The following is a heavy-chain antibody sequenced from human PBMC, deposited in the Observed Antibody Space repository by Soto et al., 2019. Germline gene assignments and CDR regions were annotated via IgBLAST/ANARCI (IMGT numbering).Heavy chain of an antibody. Sequence: QVQLQESGPGLVKPSQTLSLTCTVSGGSISSGGYYWSWIRQHPGKGLEWIGYIYYSGSTYYNPSLKSRVTISVDTSKNQFSLKLGSVPAADTAVYYCARDEPDYGDYGSAFDIWGQGTMVTVSS. CDR1: GGSISSGGYY. CDR2: IYYSGST. D-gene: IGHD4-17*01. J-gene: IGHJ3*02. CDR3: ARDEPDYGDYGSAFDI. V-gene: IGHV4-31*03.